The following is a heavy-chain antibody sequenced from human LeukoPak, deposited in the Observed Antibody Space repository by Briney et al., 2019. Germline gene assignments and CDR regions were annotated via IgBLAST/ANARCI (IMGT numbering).Heavy chain of an antibody. V-gene: IGHV3-7*04. D-gene: IGHD1-26*01. CDR3: ARAVGATHFDY. CDR2: IKQDGSEK. Sequence: GGSLRLSCAASGFTFSSYRMSWVRQAPGKGLEWVANIKQDGSEKFYVDSVKGRFTISRDNDKNSLCLQMNSLRAEDTAVYYCARAVGATHFDYWGQGILVTVSS. CDR1: GFTFSSYR. J-gene: IGHJ4*02.